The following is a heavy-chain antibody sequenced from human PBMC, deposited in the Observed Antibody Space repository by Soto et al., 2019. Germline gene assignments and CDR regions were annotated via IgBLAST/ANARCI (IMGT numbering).Heavy chain of an antibody. V-gene: IGHV3-30*04. J-gene: IGHJ4*02. CDR2: ISRDGSHK. D-gene: IGHD1-26*01. CDR3: ARSRNSAVADSFDF. CDR1: GFTFRNYA. Sequence: GGSLRLSCAASGFTFRNYAIHWVRQAPGKGLEWVAVISRDGSHKYYLDSVKGRFTISRDKSKDTVNLLMNSLRDDDSAMYYCARSRNSAVADSFDFWGQGTLVTVSS.